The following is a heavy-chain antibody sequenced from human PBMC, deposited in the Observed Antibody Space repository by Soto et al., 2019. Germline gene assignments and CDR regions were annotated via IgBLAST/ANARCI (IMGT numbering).Heavy chain of an antibody. CDR3: ARSPYSSGWLDY. D-gene: IGHD6-19*01. Sequence: QVQLVESGGGVVQPGRSLRLSCAASGFTLSSYARHWVRQAPGKGLECVAVISYDGSKKYYADSVKGRFTISRDNSKSTLYLQMGTLTDEDTGVYYCARSPYSSGWLDYWGQGTLVTVSS. J-gene: IGHJ4*02. CDR2: ISYDGSKK. V-gene: IGHV3-30-3*01. CDR1: GFTLSSYA.